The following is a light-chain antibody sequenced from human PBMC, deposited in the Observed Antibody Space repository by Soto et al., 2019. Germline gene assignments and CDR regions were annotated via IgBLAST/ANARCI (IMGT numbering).Light chain of an antibody. J-gene: IGKJ1*01. Sequence: DIPMTQSPSTLSASVGDRVAISCRASRSISNYLAWYQQRPGKAPKLLISKASSLESGVPSRFSGSGSGTEFTLTISSLQPDDFATYYCQQYNSYSWTFGQGTKVEIK. CDR2: KAS. CDR1: RSISNY. CDR3: QQYNSYSWT. V-gene: IGKV1-5*03.